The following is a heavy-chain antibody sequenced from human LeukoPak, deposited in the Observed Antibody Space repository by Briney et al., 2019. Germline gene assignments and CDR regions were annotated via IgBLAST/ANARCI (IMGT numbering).Heavy chain of an antibody. CDR2: ISWNSGSI. CDR1: GFTFDDYA. D-gene: IGHD2/OR15-2a*01. V-gene: IGHV3-9*01. J-gene: IGHJ3*01. CDR3: ARDLRESMTNAFDV. Sequence: GGSLRLSCAASGFTFDDYAMHWVRQAPGKGLEWVSGISWNSGSIGYADSVKGRFTISRDNSKNTLYLQMNSLRAEDTAVYFCARDLRESMTNAFDVWGQGTMVTVSS.